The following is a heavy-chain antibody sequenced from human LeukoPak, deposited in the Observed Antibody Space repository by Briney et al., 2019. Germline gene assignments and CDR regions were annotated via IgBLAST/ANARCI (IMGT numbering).Heavy chain of an antibody. CDR1: GFTFSSYS. V-gene: IGHV3-21*01. D-gene: IGHD2-2*01. Sequence: GGSLRLSCAASGFTFSSYSMNWVRQAPGKGLEWVSSISSSSSYIYYADSVKGRFTISRDNAKNSLYLQMNSLRAEDTAVYYCAREGGRGAIVVVPAADYWGQGTLVTVSS. J-gene: IGHJ4*02. CDR2: ISSSSSYI. CDR3: AREGGRGAIVVVPAADY.